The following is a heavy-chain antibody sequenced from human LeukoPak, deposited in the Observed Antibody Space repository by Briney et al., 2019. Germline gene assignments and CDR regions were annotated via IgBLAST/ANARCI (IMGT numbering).Heavy chain of an antibody. D-gene: IGHD3-22*01. CDR1: GFTFSSCG. CDR3: AKEDYDSSAHYYDY. CDR2: ISYDGSNK. Sequence: GGSLRLSCAASGFTFSSCGMHWVRQAPGKGLEWVAVISYDGSNKYYADSVKGRFIISRDNSKNTLYLQMNSLRAEDTAVYYCAKEDYDSSAHYYDYWGQGTLVTVSS. J-gene: IGHJ4*02. V-gene: IGHV3-30*18.